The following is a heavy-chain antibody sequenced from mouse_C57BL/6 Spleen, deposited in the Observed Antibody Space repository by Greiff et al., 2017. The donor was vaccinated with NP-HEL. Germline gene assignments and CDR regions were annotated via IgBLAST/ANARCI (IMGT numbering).Heavy chain of an antibody. CDR1: GFNIKDDY. CDR2: IDPENGDT. CDR3: THSSFAY. J-gene: IGHJ3*01. V-gene: IGHV14-4*01. Sequence: EVKLMESGAELVRPGASVKLSCTASGFNIKDDYMHWVKQRPEQGLEWIGWIDPENGDTEYASKFQGKATITADTSSNTAYLQLSSLTSEDTAVYYCTHSSFAYWGQGTLVTVSA.